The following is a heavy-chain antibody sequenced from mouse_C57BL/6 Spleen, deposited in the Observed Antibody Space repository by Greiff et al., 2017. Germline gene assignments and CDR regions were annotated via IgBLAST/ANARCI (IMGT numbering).Heavy chain of an antibody. J-gene: IGHJ2*01. Sequence: EVKVVESGGGLVKPGGSLKLSCAASGFTFSSYTMSWVRQTPEKRLEWVATISGGGGNTYYPDSVKGRFTISRDNAKNTLYLQMSSLRSEDTALYYCARHRSWDRGRYFDCWGQGTTLTISS. V-gene: IGHV5-9*01. D-gene: IGHD3-3*01. CDR3: ARHRSWDRGRYFDC. CDR1: GFTFSSYT. CDR2: ISGGGGNT.